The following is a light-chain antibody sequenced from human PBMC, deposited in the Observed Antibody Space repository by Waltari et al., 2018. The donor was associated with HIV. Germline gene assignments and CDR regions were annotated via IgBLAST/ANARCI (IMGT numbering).Light chain of an antibody. CDR3: SSYTNNNTLI. J-gene: IGLJ2*01. CDR2: DVT. Sequence: QSALTQPASVSGSPGQSITISCTGASNDIFNYKYVPWYQQHPATAPKLIIYDVTSRPSGVSNRFAASKSGNTASLTISGLQADDEADYYCSSYTNNNTLIFGGGTKLTVL. CDR1: SNDIFNYKY. V-gene: IGLV2-14*03.